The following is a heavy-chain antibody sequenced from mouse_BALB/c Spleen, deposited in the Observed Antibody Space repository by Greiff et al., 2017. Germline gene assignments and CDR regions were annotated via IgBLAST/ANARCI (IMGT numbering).Heavy chain of an antibody. CDR3: ARPTGDY. Sequence: QGQLKESAAELARPGASVKMSCKASGYTFTSYTMHWVKQRPGQGLEWIGYINPSSGYTEYNQKFKDKTTLTADKSSSTAYMQLSSLTSEDSAVYYCARPTGDYWGQGTTLTVSS. J-gene: IGHJ2*01. CDR1: GYTFTSYT. CDR2: INPSSGYT. V-gene: IGHV1-4*02.